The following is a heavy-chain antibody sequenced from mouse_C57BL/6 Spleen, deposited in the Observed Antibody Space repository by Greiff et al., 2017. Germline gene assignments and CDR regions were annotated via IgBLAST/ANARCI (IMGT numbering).Heavy chain of an antibody. D-gene: IGHD2-1*01. J-gene: IGHJ2*01. CDR1: GFSLSTFGMG. V-gene: IGHV8-8*01. CDR3: ARIATVYGNYFYY. Sequence: QVTLKESGPGILQPSQTLSLTCSFSGFSLSTFGMGVGWIRRPSGKGLEWLAHIWWDDDKYYNPALKSRLTISKETSKNQLFLKIANVDTADTATYYCARIATVYGNYFYYWGQGTTLTVSS. CDR2: IWWDDDK.